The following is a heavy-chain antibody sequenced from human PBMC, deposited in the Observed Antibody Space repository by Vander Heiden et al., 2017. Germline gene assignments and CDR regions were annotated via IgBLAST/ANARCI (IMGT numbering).Heavy chain of an antibody. CDR1: GFTFSSYS. D-gene: IGHD1-26*01. CDR2: ISSSSSYI. J-gene: IGHJ4*02. Sequence: EVQLVESGGGLVKPGGSLRLSCAASGFTFSSYSMNWVRQAPGKGLEWFSSISSSSSYIYYADSVKGRFTISRDNAKNSLYLQMNSLRAEDTAVYYCARLVGATKGFDYWGQGTLVTVSS. V-gene: IGHV3-21*01. CDR3: ARLVGATKGFDY.